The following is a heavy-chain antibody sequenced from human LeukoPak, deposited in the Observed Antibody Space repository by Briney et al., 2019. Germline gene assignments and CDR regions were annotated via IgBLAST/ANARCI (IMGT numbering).Heavy chain of an antibody. D-gene: IGHD6-19*01. J-gene: IGHJ4*02. CDR3: ARAYSSGWPDFDY. CDR1: GGSISSYY. Sequence: MTSETLSLTCTVSGGSISSYYWNWIRQPPGKGLEWIGYVYYSGSTNYNPSLKSRVTISVDTSKNQFSLKLSSVTAADTAVYYCARAYSSGWPDFDYWGQGTLVTVSS. V-gene: IGHV4-59*01. CDR2: VYYSGST.